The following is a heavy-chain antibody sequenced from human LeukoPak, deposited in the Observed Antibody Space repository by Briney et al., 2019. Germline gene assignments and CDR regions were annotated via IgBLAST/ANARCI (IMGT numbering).Heavy chain of an antibody. J-gene: IGHJ4*02. Sequence: GGSLRLSCVVSGFTFSSYAMSWVRQAPGKGLEWVSGISGSGGSTHAADSVKGRFTISRDNSRNTLYLQMNSLRAEDTVVYYCAKDPKKVEMLRGGLILDYFDYWGQGILVTVSS. CDR3: AKDPKKVEMLRGGLILDYFDY. CDR2: ISGSGGST. D-gene: IGHD3-10*01. V-gene: IGHV3-23*01. CDR1: GFTFSSYA.